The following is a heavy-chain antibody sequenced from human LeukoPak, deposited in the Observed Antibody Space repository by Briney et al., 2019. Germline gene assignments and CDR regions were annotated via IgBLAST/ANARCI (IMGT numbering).Heavy chain of an antibody. CDR2: INHSGTT. CDR3: ARAPTRDGYARY. Sequence: PSETLSLTCAVYGGSFSGYYWSWIRQPPGKGLEWIGEINHSGTTNYNPSLKSRVIISVDTSKNQFSLKLSSVTAADTAVYYCARAPTRDGYARYWGQGTLVTVSS. CDR1: GGSFSGYY. J-gene: IGHJ4*02. V-gene: IGHV4-34*01. D-gene: IGHD5-24*01.